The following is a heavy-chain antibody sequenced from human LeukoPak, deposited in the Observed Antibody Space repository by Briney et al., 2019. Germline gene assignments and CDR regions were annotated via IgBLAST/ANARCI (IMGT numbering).Heavy chain of an antibody. V-gene: IGHV3-23*01. D-gene: IGHD2-15*01. CDR1: GFTFSNYA. CDR3: AKGPLAALGDY. J-gene: IGHJ4*02. Sequence: PGGSLRLSCAASGFTFSNYAMNWVRQAPGKGLEWVSSINANGGSTYYADSVKGRFTISRDNSKNTLYLQMNSLRAVDMAVYYCAKGPLAALGDYWGQGTLVTVSS. CDR2: INANGGST.